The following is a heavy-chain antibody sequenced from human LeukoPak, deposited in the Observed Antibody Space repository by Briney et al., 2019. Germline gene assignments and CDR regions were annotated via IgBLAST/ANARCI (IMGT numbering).Heavy chain of an antibody. CDR2: IYYSGST. J-gene: IGHJ4*02. CDR1: GGSISSGDYY. V-gene: IGHV4-30-4*08. Sequence: SETLSLTCTVSGGSISSGDYYWSWIRQPPGKGLEWIGNIYYSGSTYYNPSLKSRVTISVDTSKNQFSLKLSSVTAADTAVYYCARVLDLPAAMGIFDYWGQGTLVTVSS. D-gene: IGHD2-2*01. CDR3: ARVLDLPAAMGIFDY.